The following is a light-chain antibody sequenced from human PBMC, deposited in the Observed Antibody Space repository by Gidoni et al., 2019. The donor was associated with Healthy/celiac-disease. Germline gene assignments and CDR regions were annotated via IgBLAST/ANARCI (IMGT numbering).Light chain of an antibody. V-gene: IGKV3-20*01. CDR3: QQYDVSPPT. Sequence: EIVVTQSPGTLSLSPGGRATLSCRASQSVRSNHLAWYQQKPGQAPRLLIYGASSRATGIPDRFSGSGSGTDFTLAINRLEPEDFAVYYCQQYDVSPPTFGQGTKVEI. J-gene: IGKJ1*01. CDR2: GAS. CDR1: QSVRSNH.